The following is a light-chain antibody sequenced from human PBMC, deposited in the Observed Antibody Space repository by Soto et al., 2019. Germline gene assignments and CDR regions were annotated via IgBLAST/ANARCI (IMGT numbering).Light chain of an antibody. J-gene: IGKJ4*01. CDR1: QSVSSY. CDR3: QQRSNWPLLT. Sequence: EIVLTQSPATLSLSPGERATLSCRASQSVSSYLAWYQQKPGQAPMLLIYDASNRATGIPARFSGSGSGTDVTLTISSLAPEDFAVYYCQQRSNWPLLTFGGGTKVEIK. CDR2: DAS. V-gene: IGKV3-11*01.